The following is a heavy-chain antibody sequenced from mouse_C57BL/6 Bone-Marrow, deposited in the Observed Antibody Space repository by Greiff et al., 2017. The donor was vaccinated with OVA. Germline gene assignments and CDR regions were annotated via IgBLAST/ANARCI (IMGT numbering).Heavy chain of an antibody. CDR2: IYPGSGST. CDR1: GYTFTSYW. J-gene: IGHJ4*01. CDR3: ERYADYDDYYYAMDY. Sequence: QVQLQQPGAELVKPGASVKMSCKASGYTFTSYWITWVQQRPGQGLEWIGAIYPGSGSTNYNEKFKSKATLTVDTSSSTAYMQLSSLTSEDSAVYYCERYADYDDYYYAMDYWGQGTSVTVSS. V-gene: IGHV1-55*01. D-gene: IGHD2-4*01.